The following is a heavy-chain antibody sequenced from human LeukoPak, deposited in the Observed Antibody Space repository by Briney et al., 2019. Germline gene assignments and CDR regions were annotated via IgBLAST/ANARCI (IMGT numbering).Heavy chain of an antibody. J-gene: IGHJ6*02. CDR2: VSSYNDNT. V-gene: IGHV1-18*01. D-gene: IGHD3-22*01. CDR1: GYPFTSYG. Sequence: GASVKVSCKASGYPFTSYGISWVRQAPGQGLDWMGWVSSYNDNTNHAQKFQGRVTMTTDTSTSTAYMELRSLRSDDTAVYYCARDYHDSSGCRHYYVMDVWGQGTTVTVSS. CDR3: ARDYHDSSGCRHYYVMDV.